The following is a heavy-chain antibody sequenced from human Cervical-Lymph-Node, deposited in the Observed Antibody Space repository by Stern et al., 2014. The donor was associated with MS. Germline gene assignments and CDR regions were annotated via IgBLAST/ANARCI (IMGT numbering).Heavy chain of an antibody. Sequence: QLVQSGAEVKKPGSSVRVSCKASGGTFINHAIRWVRQAPGQGLEWMVGFIPIFGTTDYPQKFQGRVTISADESASTVYMELSSLRSEDTAVYYCARDNDDNGMDVWGQGTTVIVSS. CDR3: ARDNDDNGMDV. D-gene: IGHD2-8*01. V-gene: IGHV1-69*01. CDR2: FIPIFGTT. J-gene: IGHJ6*02. CDR1: GGTFINHA.